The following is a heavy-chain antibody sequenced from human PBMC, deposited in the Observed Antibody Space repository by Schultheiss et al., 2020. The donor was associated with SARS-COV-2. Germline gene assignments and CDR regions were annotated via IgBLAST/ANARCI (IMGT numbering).Heavy chain of an antibody. CDR2: ISGSGGST. Sequence: GGSLRLSCAASGFTFSSYGMHWVRQAPGKGLEWVSTISGSGGSTYYADSVKGRFTISRDNSKNTLYLQMNSLKTEDTAVYYCTTDGPFDPWGQGTLVTVSS. CDR3: TTDGPFDP. J-gene: IGHJ5*02. CDR1: GFTFSSYG. V-gene: IGHV3-23*01.